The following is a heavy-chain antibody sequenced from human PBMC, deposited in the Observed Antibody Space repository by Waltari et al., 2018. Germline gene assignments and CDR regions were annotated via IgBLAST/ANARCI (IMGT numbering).Heavy chain of an antibody. CDR1: GFTFSSYW. D-gene: IGHD6-6*01. CDR2: IKQDVSEK. Sequence: EVQLVESGGGLVQPGGSLRLSCAASGFTFSSYWMSWVRQAPGQGLEGVANIKQDVSEKYYVDSVKGRFTISRDNAKNSLYLQMNSLRAEDTAVYYCARGSIAADLNYYYYYYMDVWGKGTTVTVSS. V-gene: IGHV3-7*01. J-gene: IGHJ6*03. CDR3: ARGSIAADLNYYYYYYMDV.